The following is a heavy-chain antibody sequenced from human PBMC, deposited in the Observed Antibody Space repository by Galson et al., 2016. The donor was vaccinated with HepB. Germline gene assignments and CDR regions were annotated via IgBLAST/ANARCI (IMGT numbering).Heavy chain of an antibody. V-gene: IGHV5-10-1*01. CDR3: ARHWMAGYGILSVLSVSWFDP. Sequence: QSGAEVKKPGESLRISCKGSGYSFSSYWITWVRQMPGKGLEWMGRIDPSDSRTTYSPSFQGHVTISVDTSINTAYLQWTSLKASDTAIYYCARHWMAGYGILSVLSVSWFDPWGQGTLVTVSS. CDR2: IDPSDSRT. J-gene: IGHJ5*02. D-gene: IGHD3-9*01. CDR1: GYSFSSYW.